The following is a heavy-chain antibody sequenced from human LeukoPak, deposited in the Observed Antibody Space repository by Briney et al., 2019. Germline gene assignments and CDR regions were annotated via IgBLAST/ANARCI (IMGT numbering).Heavy chain of an antibody. D-gene: IGHD6-19*01. CDR3: VTGIAVAAY. CDR1: GFTFSNAW. CDR2: IKSKSDGGTT. V-gene: IGHV3-15*01. J-gene: IGHJ4*02. Sequence: GSLRLSCAASGFTFSNAWMSWVRQAPGKGLEWVGRIKSKSDGGTTYYTTPVKGRFTISRDDSRNTLFLQMNSLKTEDTAVYCCVTGIAVAAYWGQGTLVTVSS.